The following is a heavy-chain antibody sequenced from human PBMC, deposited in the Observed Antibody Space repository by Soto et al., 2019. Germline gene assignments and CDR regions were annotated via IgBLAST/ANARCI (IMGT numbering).Heavy chain of an antibody. CDR2: IIPIFGTA. CDR1: GGTFSSYA. V-gene: IGHV1-69*01. D-gene: IGHD2-2*01. J-gene: IGHJ6*02. CDR3: ARDSGLFPVGVPAAPHYYYGMDV. Sequence: QVQLVQSGAEVKKPGSSVKVSCKASGGTFSSYAISWVRQAPGQGLEWMGGIIPIFGTANYAQKFQGRVTITADESTSTAYMELSSLRSEDTAVYYCARDSGLFPVGVPAAPHYYYGMDVWGQGTTVTVSS.